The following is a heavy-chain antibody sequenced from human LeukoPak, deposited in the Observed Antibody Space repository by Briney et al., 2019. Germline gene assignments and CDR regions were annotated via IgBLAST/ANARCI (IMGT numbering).Heavy chain of an antibody. CDR3: ARAGRNDASLGMDV. V-gene: IGHV3-64*01. J-gene: IGHJ6*02. CDR1: GFTFSSYA. Sequence: GGCLRLSCVASGFTFSSYAMHWVRQAPGKGLEYVSGISSNGGSTYYANSVKDRFNISRDNPKNTLYLQKGSLRAEDTAVYHCARAGRNDASLGMDVWGQGTTVTVSS. CDR2: ISSNGGST. D-gene: IGHD1-1*01.